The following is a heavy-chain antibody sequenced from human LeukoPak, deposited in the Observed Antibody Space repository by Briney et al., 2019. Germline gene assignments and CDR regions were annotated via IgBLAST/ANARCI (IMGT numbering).Heavy chain of an antibody. D-gene: IGHD4-17*01. J-gene: IGHJ4*02. Sequence: GGSLRLSCAASGFTFSSYGMSWVRQAPGKGLEWVSAISGSGGSTYYADSVKGRFTISRDNSKNTLYLQMNSLRAEDTVVYYCAKYPDYGDYVDYWGQGTLVTVSS. V-gene: IGHV3-23*01. CDR1: GFTFSSYG. CDR3: AKYPDYGDYVDY. CDR2: ISGSGGST.